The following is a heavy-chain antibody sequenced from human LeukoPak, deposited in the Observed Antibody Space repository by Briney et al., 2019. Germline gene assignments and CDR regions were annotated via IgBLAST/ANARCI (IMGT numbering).Heavy chain of an antibody. V-gene: IGHV1-2*02. CDR2: INPNSGGT. CDR3: ARSDYDFWSGYYIGGGNFDY. Sequence: ASVKVSCKASGYTFTGYYMHWVRQAPGQGLEWMGWINPNSGGTNYAQKFQGRVTMTRDTSISTAYMELSRLRSDDTAVYYCARSDYDFWSGYYIGGGNFDYWGQGTLVTVSS. CDR1: GYTFTGYY. D-gene: IGHD3-3*01. J-gene: IGHJ4*02.